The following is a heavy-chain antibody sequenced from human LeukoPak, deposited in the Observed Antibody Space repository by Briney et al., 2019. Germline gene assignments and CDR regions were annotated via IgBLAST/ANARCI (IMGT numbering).Heavy chain of an antibody. Sequence: GGSLRLSCAASGFTFSNYWMSWVRQAPGKGLEWVANIKRDGNDKYYVDSVKGRFTISRDNAKNSLHLQMNSLRAEDTAVYYCAKVYYYDLDAFDIWGQGTMVTVSS. CDR1: GFTFSNYW. CDR3: AKVYYYDLDAFDI. CDR2: IKRDGNDK. D-gene: IGHD3-22*01. V-gene: IGHV3-7*03. J-gene: IGHJ3*02.